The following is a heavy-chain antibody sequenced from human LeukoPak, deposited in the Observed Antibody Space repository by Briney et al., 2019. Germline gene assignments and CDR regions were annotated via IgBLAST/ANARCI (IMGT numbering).Heavy chain of an antibody. CDR1: GYTFTIYA. D-gene: IGHD1-26*01. CDR3: ARRGSGSYPFDF. CDR2: INAGNGDT. V-gene: IGHV1-3*01. J-gene: IGHJ4*02. Sequence: GASVKVSCKASGYTFTIYAVHWVRQAPGQGLEWMGWINAGNGDTKYSQTFQSRVTITRDTSASTAHMELSSLRSEDTAVYYCARRGSGSYPFDFWGQGTLVTVSS.